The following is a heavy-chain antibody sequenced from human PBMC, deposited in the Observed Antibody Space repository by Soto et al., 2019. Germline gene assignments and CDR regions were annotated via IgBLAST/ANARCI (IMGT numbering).Heavy chain of an antibody. J-gene: IGHJ5*02. CDR3: ARRITIFGVVRDWFDP. CDR2: IYPGDSDT. CDR1: GYSFTSYW. Sequence: PGESLKISCKGSGYSFTSYWIGWVRQMPGKGLEWMGIIYPGDSDTRYSPSFQGQVTISADKSISTAYLQWSSLKASDTAMYYCARRITIFGVVRDWFDPWGQGTLVTVSS. V-gene: IGHV5-51*01. D-gene: IGHD3-3*01.